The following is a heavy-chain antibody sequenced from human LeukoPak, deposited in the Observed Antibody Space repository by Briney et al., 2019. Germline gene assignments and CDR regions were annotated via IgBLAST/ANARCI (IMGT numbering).Heavy chain of an antibody. CDR2: IYPGDSDT. CDR1: GYSLTSYW. D-gene: IGHD1-7*01. J-gene: IGHJ6*02. CDR3: ATGTATTYYYYYYGMDV. V-gene: IGHV5-51*01. Sequence: GESLKISCKGSGYSLTSYWIGWVRQMPGKGLEWMGIIYPGDSDTRYSPSFQGQVTISADKSISTAYLQWNSLKASDTAMYYCATGTATTYYYYYYGMDVWGQGTTVTVSS.